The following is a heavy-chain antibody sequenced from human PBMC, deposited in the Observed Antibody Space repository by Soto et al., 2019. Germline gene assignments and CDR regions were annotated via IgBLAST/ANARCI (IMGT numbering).Heavy chain of an antibody. Sequence: SETLSLTCAVSGGSISSGGYCWSWLRQHPGKGREWIGYIYYSGSTYYNPSLKSQVTISVDTSKNQFSLKLSSVTAADTAVYYCARDRGDFWSGYPMNYGMDVWGQGTTVTVSS. D-gene: IGHD3-3*01. V-gene: IGHV4-31*11. CDR3: ARDRGDFWSGYPMNYGMDV. CDR1: GGSISSGGYC. CDR2: IYYSGST. J-gene: IGHJ6*02.